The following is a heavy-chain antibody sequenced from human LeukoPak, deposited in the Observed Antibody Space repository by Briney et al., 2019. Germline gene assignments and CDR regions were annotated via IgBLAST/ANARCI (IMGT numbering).Heavy chain of an antibody. CDR1: GFTFSSYG. Sequence: GGSLRLSCAASGFTFSSYGMNWVRHAPGKGLEWVSATSGSGSSPNYSDSVKGRFTISRDNSKNTLYLQMNSLRAEDTAVYYCAKTTGGNAYDYIDYWGQGTLVTVSS. J-gene: IGHJ4*02. V-gene: IGHV3-23*01. CDR2: TSGSGSSP. D-gene: IGHD5-12*01. CDR3: AKTTGGNAYDYIDY.